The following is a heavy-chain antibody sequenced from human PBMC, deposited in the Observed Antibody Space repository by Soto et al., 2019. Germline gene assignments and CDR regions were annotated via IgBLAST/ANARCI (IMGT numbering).Heavy chain of an antibody. J-gene: IGHJ3*02. Sequence: PSETLSLTCTVYGGSISSGDYYWSWIRQPPGKGLEWIGYIYYSGSTYYNPSLKSRVTISVDTSKNQFSLKLSSVTAADTAVYYCASGDVDFGTGAFDIWGQGTMVTVSS. D-gene: IGHD3-16*01. CDR2: IYYSGST. CDR3: ASGDVDFGTGAFDI. V-gene: IGHV4-30-4*01. CDR1: GGSISSGDYY.